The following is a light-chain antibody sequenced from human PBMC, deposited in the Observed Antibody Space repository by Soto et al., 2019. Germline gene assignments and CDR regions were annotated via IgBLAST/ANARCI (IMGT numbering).Light chain of an antibody. CDR1: SSDVGAYNY. CDR3: FSNRGGDSHL. J-gene: IGLJ1*01. CDR2: GVT. V-gene: IGLV2-14*01. Sequence: QSVLTQPASVSGSPGQSITISCTGTSSDVGAYNYVSWYQQYPGKAPKLMIYGVTNRPSGVSNRFSGSKTGNTASLTISGLQAEDEADYYCFSNRGGDSHLFGTGTKVTVL.